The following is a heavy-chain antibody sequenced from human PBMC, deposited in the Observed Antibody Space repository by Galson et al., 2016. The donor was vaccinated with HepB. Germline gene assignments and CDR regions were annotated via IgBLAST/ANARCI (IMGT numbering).Heavy chain of an antibody. V-gene: IGHV3-49*04. Sequence: SLRLSCAASGFTFGDYAMSWVRQAPGKGLEWVGFIRSKVYGVTTEYAASVKGRFTISRDDSKSIAYLQMNSLKTEDTAVYDCIRVPSPRDYYYGMDVWGQGTTVTVSS. J-gene: IGHJ6*02. CDR1: GFTFGDYA. CDR2: IRSKVYGVTT. CDR3: IRVPSPRDYYYGMDV.